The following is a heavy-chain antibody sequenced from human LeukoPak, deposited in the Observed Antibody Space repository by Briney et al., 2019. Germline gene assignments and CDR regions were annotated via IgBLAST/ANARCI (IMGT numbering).Heavy chain of an antibody. CDR3: ARTYGPGSNGEFVH. V-gene: IGHV3-7*03. CDR1: GFSFTSYW. CDR2: IKQDGSEK. J-gene: IGHJ5*02. Sequence: PGGSLRLSCAASGFSFTSYWMSWVRQAPGKGLEWVANIKQDGSEKAYVDSVKDRFTISSDNPKNALYLQMNSLRAEDTAVYYCARTYGPGSNGEFVHWGQGTLVTVSS. D-gene: IGHD3-10*01.